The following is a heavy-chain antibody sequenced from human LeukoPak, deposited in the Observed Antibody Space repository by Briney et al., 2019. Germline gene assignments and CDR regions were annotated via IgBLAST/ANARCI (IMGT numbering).Heavy chain of an antibody. CDR3: ARLPGGTNYYYGMDV. V-gene: IGHV5-51*01. J-gene: IGHJ6*02. Sequence: GESLKISYKGSGYSFTSFWIGWVRQMPGKGLEWLGIIYPGDSDTRYSPSFQGQVTISADKSISTAYLQWSSLKASDTAMYYCARLPGGTNYYYGMDVWGQGTTVTVSS. CDR2: IYPGDSDT. CDR1: GYSFTSFW. D-gene: IGHD2-8*01.